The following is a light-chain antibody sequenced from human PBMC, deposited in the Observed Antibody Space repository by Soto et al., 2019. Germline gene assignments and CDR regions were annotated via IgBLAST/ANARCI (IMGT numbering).Light chain of an antibody. J-gene: IGLJ2*01. CDR3: SSYAGSNNLV. CDR1: ISDVAGYNY. V-gene: IGLV2-11*01. CDR2: DVT. Sequence: QSALTQPRSVSGSPGQSVTISCTGTISDVAGYNYVSWYQHHPGKAPKLLISDVTKRPSWVPDRFSGSKSGSTASLTISKLQAEDEADYYCSSYAGSNNLVFGGGTKLTVL.